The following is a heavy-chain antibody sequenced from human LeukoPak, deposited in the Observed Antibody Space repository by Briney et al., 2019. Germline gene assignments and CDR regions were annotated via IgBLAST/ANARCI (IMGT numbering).Heavy chain of an antibody. J-gene: IGHJ4*02. D-gene: IGHD6-19*01. CDR1: GGSFSGYY. V-gene: IGHV4-34*01. CDR3: ARTGIAVAGIGEYYFDY. Sequence: ETLSLTCAVYGGSFSGYYWSWIRQPPGKGLEWIWEINHSGSTNYNPSLKSRVTISVDTSKNQFSLKLSSVTAADTAVYYCARTGIAVAGIGEYYFDYWGQGTLVTVSS. CDR2: INHSGST.